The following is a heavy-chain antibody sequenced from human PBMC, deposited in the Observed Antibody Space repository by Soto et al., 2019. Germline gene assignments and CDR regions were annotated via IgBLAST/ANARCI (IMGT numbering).Heavy chain of an antibody. V-gene: IGHV1-69*04. CDR2: VNPIISMS. D-gene: IGHD3-10*01. Sequence: QVQLVQSGAEVKRPGSSVKVSCKASGDTFSFYSINWVRQAPGLGLEWMGRVNPIISMSNYAQRFQGRVKMTADKSTSTAYMELSGLRSEDTAMYYCATSYGAGYRAFDYWGQGALVTVSS. CDR3: ATSYGAGYRAFDY. J-gene: IGHJ4*02. CDR1: GDTFSFYS.